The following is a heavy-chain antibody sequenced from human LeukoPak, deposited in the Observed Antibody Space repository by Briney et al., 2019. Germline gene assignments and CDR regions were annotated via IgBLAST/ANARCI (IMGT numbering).Heavy chain of an antibody. CDR1: GFTFSSYA. D-gene: IGHD3-3*01. J-gene: IGHJ4*02. CDR2: ISGSGGST. CDR3: AKALPDYDFWSGYYTGYFDY. Sequence: GGSLRLSCAASGFTFSSYAMSWVRQAPGKGLEWVSAISGSGGSTYYADSVKGRSTISRDNSKNTLYLQMNSLRAEDKAVYYCAKALPDYDFWSGYYTGYFDYWGQGTLVTVSS. V-gene: IGHV3-23*01.